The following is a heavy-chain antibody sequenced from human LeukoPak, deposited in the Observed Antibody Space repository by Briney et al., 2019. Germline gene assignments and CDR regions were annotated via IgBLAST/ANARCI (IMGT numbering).Heavy chain of an antibody. D-gene: IGHD3-16*01. Sequence: PSETLSLTCSVSGDSGGSISSGIYYWGWIRQPPGKGLEWIGNMHISGSTDYNASLKSRVSTSLDTSKSQFSLKLRSVTAADTAVYYCVRGISFGSPYYYYMDVWGKGTTVTVSS. CDR3: VRGISFGSPYYYYMDV. V-gene: IGHV4-39*01. J-gene: IGHJ6*03. CDR1: GDSGGSISSGIYY. CDR2: MHISGST.